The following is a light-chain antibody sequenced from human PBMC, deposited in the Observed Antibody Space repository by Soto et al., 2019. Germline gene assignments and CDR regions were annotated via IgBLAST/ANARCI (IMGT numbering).Light chain of an antibody. CDR3: QQYNSYSPWT. J-gene: IGKJ1*01. Sequence: DIQMTQSPSTLSASVGDRVTITCRASQSISSWLAWYQQKPGKAPKLLIYDASSLESEVPSRFSGSGSGTEFTLTISSLQPDDFATYYCQQYNSYSPWTLGQGTKVDIK. V-gene: IGKV1-5*01. CDR1: QSISSW. CDR2: DAS.